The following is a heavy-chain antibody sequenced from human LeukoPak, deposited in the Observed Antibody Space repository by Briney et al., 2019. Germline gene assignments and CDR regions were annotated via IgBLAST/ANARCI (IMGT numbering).Heavy chain of an antibody. V-gene: IGHV4-30-2*01. D-gene: IGHD2-2*01. Sequence: SQTLSLTCAVSGGSISSGGYSWSWIRQPPGKGLEWIGYIYHSGSTYYNPSLKSRVTISVDRSKNQFSLKLSSVTAADTAVHYCARAVPANWFDPWGQGTLVTVSS. CDR1: GGSISSGGYS. J-gene: IGHJ5*02. CDR3: ARAVPANWFDP. CDR2: IYHSGST.